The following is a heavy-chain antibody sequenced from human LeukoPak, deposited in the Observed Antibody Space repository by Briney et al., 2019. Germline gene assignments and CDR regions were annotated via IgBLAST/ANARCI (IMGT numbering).Heavy chain of an antibody. CDR1: GFTFSTYA. V-gene: IGHV3-23*01. D-gene: IGHD1-1*01. CDR3: AKGRDNSWNGFDF. J-gene: IGHJ4*02. Sequence: GGSLRLSCAASGFTFSTYAMSWVRQAPGKGLQWVSSLSSSGGTTYYADSVKGRFTISRDNSKNTLYLQMNSLRADDTAVYYCAKGRDNSWNGFDFWGQGTLVTVSS. CDR2: LSSSGGTT.